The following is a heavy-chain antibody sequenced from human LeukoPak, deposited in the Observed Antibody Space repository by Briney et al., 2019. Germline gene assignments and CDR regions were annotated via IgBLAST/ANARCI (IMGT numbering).Heavy chain of an antibody. Sequence: GASVKVSCKASGYTFTSYDINWVRQAPGQGLEWMGWMNPNSGNTGYAQKFQGRVTMTRNTSISTAYMELSSLRSEDTAVYYCARDGAITMVRGVIINPLGYFDYWGQGTLVTVSS. CDR3: ARDGAITMVRGVIINPLGYFDY. V-gene: IGHV1-8*01. D-gene: IGHD3-10*01. CDR2: MNPNSGNT. CDR1: GYTFTSYD. J-gene: IGHJ4*02.